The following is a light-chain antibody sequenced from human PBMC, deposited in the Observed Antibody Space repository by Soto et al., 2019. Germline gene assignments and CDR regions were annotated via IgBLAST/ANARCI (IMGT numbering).Light chain of an antibody. CDR2: DNS. CDR1: SSNIGAGYD. J-gene: IGLJ3*02. CDR3: QSYDSSLSGWV. Sequence: QSALTQPPSVSGAPGQRVTISCTESSSNIGAGYDVHWYQQLPGTAPKLLIYDNSNRPSGVPDRFSGSKSGTSASLAITGLQAEDEADYYCQSYDSSLSGWVFGGGTKVIVL. V-gene: IGLV1-40*01.